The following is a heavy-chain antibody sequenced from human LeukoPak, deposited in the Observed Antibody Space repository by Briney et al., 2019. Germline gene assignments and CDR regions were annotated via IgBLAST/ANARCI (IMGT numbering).Heavy chain of an antibody. CDR3: AIDGFRELCSDY. D-gene: IGHD3-10*01. Sequence: GGSLRLSCAASGFTFSTYSMTWVRQAPGQGLEWVSSISSSSSCIYYADSVTGRFTLSRDNPKNSLYLQINTLRPKDTALYYSAIDGFRELCSDYWGQGNLVTVSS. CDR2: ISSSSSCI. J-gene: IGHJ4*02. V-gene: IGHV3-21*01. CDR1: GFTFSTYS.